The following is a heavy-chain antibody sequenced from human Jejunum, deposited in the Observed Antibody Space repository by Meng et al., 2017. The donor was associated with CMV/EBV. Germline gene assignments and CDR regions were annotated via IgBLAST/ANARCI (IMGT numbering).Heavy chain of an antibody. J-gene: IGHJ4*02. V-gene: IGHV3-23*03. CDR3: AKDTTPDSRFKFDR. D-gene: IGHD3-16*01. CDR1: GFAFSQYS. CDR2: IYIGGTTK. Sequence: ASGFAFSQYSMNWVRQAPGKGLEWVSIIYIGGTTKYYADSVKGRFTISRDDSKNTVYLQMNSLRAEDTAVYYCAKDTTPDSRFKFDRWGRGTLVTVSS.